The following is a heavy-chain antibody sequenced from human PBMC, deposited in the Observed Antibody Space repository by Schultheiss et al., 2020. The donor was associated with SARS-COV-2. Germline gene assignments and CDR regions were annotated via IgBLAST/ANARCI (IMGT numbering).Heavy chain of an antibody. CDR1: GGTFSSYA. CDR2: INPNSGGT. J-gene: IGHJ4*02. D-gene: IGHD3-3*01. V-gene: IGHV1-2*02. Sequence: ASVKVSCKASGGTFSSYAISWVRQAPGQGLEWMGWINPNSGGTNYAQKFQGRVTMTRDTSISTAYMELSRLRSDDTAVYYCARGEMEWLVFDYWGQGTLVTVSS. CDR3: ARGEMEWLVFDY.